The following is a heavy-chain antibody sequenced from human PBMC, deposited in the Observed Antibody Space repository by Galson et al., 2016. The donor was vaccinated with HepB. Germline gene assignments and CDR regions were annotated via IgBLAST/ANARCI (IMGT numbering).Heavy chain of an antibody. J-gene: IGHJ3*01. CDR3: ARDWGGGAFDV. CDR1: GFTVSSNY. Sequence: SLRLSCAASGFTVSSNYMSWVRQAPGKGLEWVSVIYSGGSTYYADSVKGRFTISRDNARSSLFLQMNSLRAEDTAVYYCARDWGGGAFDVWSQGTLVIVSS. CDR2: IYSGGST. D-gene: IGHD7-27*01. V-gene: IGHV3-53*01.